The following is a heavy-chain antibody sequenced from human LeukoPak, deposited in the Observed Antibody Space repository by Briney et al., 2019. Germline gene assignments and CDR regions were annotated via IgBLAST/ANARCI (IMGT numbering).Heavy chain of an antibody. J-gene: IGHJ4*02. D-gene: IGHD1-14*01. CDR3: VRETPDDNLDY. CDR2: ILYDGSKK. CDR1: GFTFSNAW. Sequence: PGGSLRLSCAASGFTFSNAWMSWARQAPGKGLEWVAAILYDGSKKYYADSVKGRFSVYRDNSNYTLYMELNSLRAGDTAVYYCVRETPDDNLDYWGQGTLVTVSS. V-gene: IGHV3-30*03.